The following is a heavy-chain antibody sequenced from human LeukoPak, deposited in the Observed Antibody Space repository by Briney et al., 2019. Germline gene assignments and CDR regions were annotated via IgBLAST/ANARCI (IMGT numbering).Heavy chain of an antibody. V-gene: IGHV1-69*05. CDR3: ARGGMEYYYYYMDV. J-gene: IGHJ6*03. Sequence: ASVKVSCKASGGTFSSYAIIWVRQAPGQGLEWMGGIIPIFGTANYAQKFQGRVTITTDESTSTAYMELSSLRSEDTAVYYCARGGMEYYYYYMDVWGKGTTATVSS. CDR2: IIPIFGTA. CDR1: GGTFSSYA. D-gene: IGHD1-14*01.